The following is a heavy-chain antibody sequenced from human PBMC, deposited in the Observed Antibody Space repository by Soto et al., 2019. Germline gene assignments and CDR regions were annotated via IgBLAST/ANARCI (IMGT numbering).Heavy chain of an antibody. Sequence: QVQLVESGGDLVKPGGSLRLSCAASGFTFSDYYMNWIRQAPGKGLEWVSYISSSRRYTNSADSVKGRFTISRDNAKNSLFLQMNSLRAEDTAVYYCARAYGRDRYFDLWGRGTLVTVSS. V-gene: IGHV3-11*05. J-gene: IGHJ2*01. CDR1: GFTFSDYY. CDR2: ISSSRRYT. D-gene: IGHD4-17*01. CDR3: ARAYGRDRYFDL.